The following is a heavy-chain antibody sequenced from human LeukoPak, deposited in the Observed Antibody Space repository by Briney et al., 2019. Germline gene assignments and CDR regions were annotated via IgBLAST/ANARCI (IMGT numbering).Heavy chain of an antibody. CDR3: ARDGLRYFDWYLNWFDP. Sequence: ASVKVSCRASGYTFISYGISWVRQAPGQGLEWMGWISAYNGNTNYAQKLQGRVTMTTDTSTSTAYMELRSLRSDDTAVYYCARDGLRYFDWYLNWFDPWGQGTLVTVSS. D-gene: IGHD3-9*01. CDR2: ISAYNGNT. CDR1: GYTFISYG. J-gene: IGHJ5*02. V-gene: IGHV1-18*01.